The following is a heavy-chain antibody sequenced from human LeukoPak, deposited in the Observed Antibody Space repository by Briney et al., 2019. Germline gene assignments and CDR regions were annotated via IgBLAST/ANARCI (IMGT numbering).Heavy chain of an antibody. CDR3: ARGHYGDYLYMDV. D-gene: IGHD4-17*01. CDR2: ISSNGGST. Sequence: GGSLRHSCAASGFTFSSYAMHWVRQAPGKGLEYVSAISSNGGSTYYANSVKGRFTISRDNSKNTLYLQMGSLRAEDMAVYYCARGHYGDYLYMDVWGKGTTVTVSS. V-gene: IGHV3-64*01. J-gene: IGHJ6*03. CDR1: GFTFSSYA.